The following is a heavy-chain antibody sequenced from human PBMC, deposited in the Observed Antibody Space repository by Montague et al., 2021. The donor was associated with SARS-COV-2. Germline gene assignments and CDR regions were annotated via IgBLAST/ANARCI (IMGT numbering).Heavy chain of an antibody. CDR3: AGRPTPSYSSGWYLFYYAMDV. CDR1: GGSINSYY. CDR2: IYYSGST. Sequence: SETLSLTCAVSGGSINSYYWSWIRQPPGKGLEWIGYIYYSGSTIYNPSLKSRVTISIDTSKNQFSLKLNSATAADTAVYYCAGRPTPSYSSGWYLFYYAMDVWGQGTTVTVSS. V-gene: IGHV4-59*01. D-gene: IGHD6-19*01. J-gene: IGHJ6*02.